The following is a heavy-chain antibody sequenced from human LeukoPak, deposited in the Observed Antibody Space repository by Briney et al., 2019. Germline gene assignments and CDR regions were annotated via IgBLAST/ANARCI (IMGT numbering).Heavy chain of an antibody. CDR2: ISYDGSNK. V-gene: IGHV3-30*18. Sequence: GGSLRLSCAASGFTFSSYGVHWVRQAPGKGLEWVAVISYDGSNKYYADSVKGRFTISRDNSKNTLYLQMNSLRAEDTAVYYCAKDYSSSRNNYYYYGMDVWGQGTMVTVSS. CDR3: AKDYSSSRNNYYYYGMDV. D-gene: IGHD6-13*01. CDR1: GFTFSSYG. J-gene: IGHJ6*02.